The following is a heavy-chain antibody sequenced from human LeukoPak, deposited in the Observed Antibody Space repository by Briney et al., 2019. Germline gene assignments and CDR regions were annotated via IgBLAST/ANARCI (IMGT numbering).Heavy chain of an antibody. CDR2: INTDVSHT. CDR1: GFTFSNAW. CDR3: ARSTYGNLWD. J-gene: IGHJ4*02. Sequence: GGSLRLSCAASGFTFSNAWMSWVRQAPGKGLVWVSRINTDVSHTDYADSVKGRLTISRDNARNTLYLHMNSLRAEDTAVYYCARSTYGNLWDWGQGTLVTVSS. D-gene: IGHD4-11*01. V-gene: IGHV3-74*01.